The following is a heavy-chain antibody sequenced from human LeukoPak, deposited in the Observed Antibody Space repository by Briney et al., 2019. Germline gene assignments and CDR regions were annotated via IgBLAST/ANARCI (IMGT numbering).Heavy chain of an antibody. CDR1: GGSIGSSSYY. V-gene: IGHV4-39*01. D-gene: IGHD1-14*01. CDR2: VYYSGST. J-gene: IGHJ4*02. Sequence: SETLSLTCTVSGGSIGSSSYYWGWIRQPPGKGLEWIGSVYYSGSTYYNPSLKSRVTISVDTSKNQLSLKLSSVTAADTAVYYCVLGIRTLDCFDYWGQGTLVTVSS. CDR3: VLGIRTLDCFDY.